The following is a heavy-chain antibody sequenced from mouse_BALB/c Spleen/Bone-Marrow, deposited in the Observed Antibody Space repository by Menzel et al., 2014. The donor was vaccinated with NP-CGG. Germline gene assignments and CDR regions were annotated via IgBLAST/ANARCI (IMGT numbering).Heavy chain of an antibody. CDR2: ISNGGGST. J-gene: IGHJ4*01. CDR1: GFTFSSYT. Sequence: EVNVVESGGGLVQPEGSLKLSCAASGFTFSSYTMSWVRQTPEKRLEWVAYISNGGGSTYYPDTVKGRFTISRDNAKNTLYLQMSSLKSEDTAMYYCARRGDYYAMDYWGQGTSVTVSS. CDR3: ARRGDYYAMDY. V-gene: IGHV5-12-2*01.